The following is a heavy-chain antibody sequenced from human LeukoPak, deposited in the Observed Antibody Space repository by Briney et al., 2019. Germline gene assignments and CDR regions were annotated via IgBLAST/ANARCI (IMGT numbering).Heavy chain of an antibody. CDR2: INHSGST. D-gene: IGHD2-2*01. CDR3: ARAPPDCSSTSCLAPADAFDI. V-gene: IGHV4-34*01. Sequence: PSETLSLTCAVYGGSFRGYYWSWIRQPPGKGLEWIGEINHSGSTNYNPSLKSRVTISVDTSKNQFSLKLSSVTAADTAVYYCARAPPDCSSTSCLAPADAFDIWGQGTMVTVSS. CDR1: GGSFRGYY. J-gene: IGHJ3*02.